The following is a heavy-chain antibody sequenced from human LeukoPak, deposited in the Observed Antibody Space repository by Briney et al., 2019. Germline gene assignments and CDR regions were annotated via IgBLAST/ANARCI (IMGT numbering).Heavy chain of an antibody. CDR3: ARVGRDGYNYYYYYYMDV. D-gene: IGHD5-24*01. CDR2: ISGSGGST. V-gene: IGHV3-23*01. J-gene: IGHJ6*03. Sequence: GGSLRLSCAASGFTFSSYAMSWVRQAPGKGLEWVSAISGSGGSTYYADSMKGRFTISRDNAKNSLYLQMNSLRAEDTAVYYCARVGRDGYNYYYYYYMDVWGKGTTVTVSS. CDR1: GFTFSSYA.